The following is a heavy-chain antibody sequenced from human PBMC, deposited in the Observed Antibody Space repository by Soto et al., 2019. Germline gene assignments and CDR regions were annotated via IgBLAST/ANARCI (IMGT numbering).Heavy chain of an antibody. CDR2: FIPIFGTT. CDR3: ARLPSFYYGSGDGMDV. J-gene: IGHJ6*02. Sequence: QVPLVQSGTEVKKPGSSVKVSCKASGGTFRSNAISGVRQAPGQGLEWMGGFIPIFGTTNYSQKFQGRVTITAHAYASTAYLELSSLRSDDTAVYYCARLPSFYYGSGDGMDVWGQGTTVTVSS. V-gene: IGHV1-69*01. CDR1: GGTFRSNA. D-gene: IGHD3-10*01.